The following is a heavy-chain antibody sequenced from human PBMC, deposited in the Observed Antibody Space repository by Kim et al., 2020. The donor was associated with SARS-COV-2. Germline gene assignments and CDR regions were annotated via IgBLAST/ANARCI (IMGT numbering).Heavy chain of an antibody. V-gene: IGHV3-21*01. Sequence: VKGRFTIARDNAKNSLYLQMNSLRAEDTAVYYWAREGSSGWYVGVGWFDPWGQGTLVTVSS. CDR3: AREGSSGWYVGVGWFDP. J-gene: IGHJ5*02. D-gene: IGHD6-19*01.